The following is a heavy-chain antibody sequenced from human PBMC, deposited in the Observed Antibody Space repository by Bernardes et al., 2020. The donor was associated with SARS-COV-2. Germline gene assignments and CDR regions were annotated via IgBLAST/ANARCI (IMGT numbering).Heavy chain of an antibody. Sequence: WGSLRLSCAASGFTFSNSAIHWVRQASGKGLEWVGRIKSEADRYATMFAPPVKGRFSISRDDSENTAFLQMNSLKTEDTAVYYCARHGTTYYESSGFYSWGQGTLVTVSS. CDR2: IKSEADRYAT. D-gene: IGHD3-22*01. CDR3: ARHGTTYYESSGFYS. CDR1: GFTFSNSA. J-gene: IGHJ5*02. V-gene: IGHV3-73*01.